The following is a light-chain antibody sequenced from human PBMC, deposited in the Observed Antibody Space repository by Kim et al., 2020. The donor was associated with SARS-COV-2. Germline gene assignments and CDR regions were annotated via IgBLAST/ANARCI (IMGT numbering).Light chain of an antibody. V-gene: IGLV3-19*01. CDR2: GKN. CDR3: NARDSSGNHVV. Sequence: AWGQTVRITWQGGGLRTYYACWYQQKPGQAPGLGIYGKNYRPSGIPDRFAGASAGNGACLTITGAQAEDEADYHCNARDSSGNHVVFGGGTQLTVL. J-gene: IGLJ2*01. CDR1: GLRTYY.